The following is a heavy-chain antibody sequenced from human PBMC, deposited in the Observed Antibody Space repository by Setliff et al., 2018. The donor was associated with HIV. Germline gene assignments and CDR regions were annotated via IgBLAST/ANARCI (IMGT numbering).Heavy chain of an antibody. V-gene: IGHV3-49*04. Sequence: GGSLRLSCTASGFTFGDYAMSWVRQAPGKGLEWVGFIRSKAYAGTTDYAAPVKGRFTISRDDSKNMLYVQMNSLKTEDTAVYYCSTVKWNDDYYYYGMDVWGQGTTVTVSS. CDR2: IRSKAYAGTT. J-gene: IGHJ6*02. CDR1: GFTFGDYA. D-gene: IGHD1-20*01. CDR3: STVKWNDDYYYYGMDV.